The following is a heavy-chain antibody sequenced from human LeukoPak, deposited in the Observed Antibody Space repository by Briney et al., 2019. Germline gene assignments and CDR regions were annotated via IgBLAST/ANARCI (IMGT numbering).Heavy chain of an antibody. CDR1: GVTFTNYW. CDR2: IKSDGSST. J-gene: IGHJ4*02. CDR3: ARTAYCGADCHYYFDY. V-gene: IGHV3-74*01. D-gene: IGHD2-21*02. Sequence: GGSLRLSCAASGVTFTNYWMHWVRQAPGKGLVWVSRIKSDGSSTTYADSVKGRFTISRDNAENTLFLQMNSLRAEDTAVYYCARTAYCGADCHYYFDYWGQGALVTVSS.